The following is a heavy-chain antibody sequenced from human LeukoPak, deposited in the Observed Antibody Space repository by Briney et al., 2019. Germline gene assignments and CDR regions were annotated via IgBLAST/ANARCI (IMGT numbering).Heavy chain of an antibody. CDR2: IYRGTNGETT. V-gene: IGHV3-15*01. CDR3: ATYGSGSCPV. Sequence: GGSLRLSWAPAALTFSNAWMTWVRHAPEEWLEWVGRIYRGTNGETTEYCGAVKPRSTMPREYSTNTLYLQMNSLKTQDTGVYYCATYGSGSCPVWGQGTLVAVSS. J-gene: IGHJ4*02. CDR1: ALTFSNAW. D-gene: IGHD6-19*01.